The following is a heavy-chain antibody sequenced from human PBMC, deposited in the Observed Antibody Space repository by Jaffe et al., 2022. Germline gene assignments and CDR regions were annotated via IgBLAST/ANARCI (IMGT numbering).Heavy chain of an antibody. V-gene: IGHV3-7*01. D-gene: IGHD3-16*02. CDR3: AREAEGDDYIWGSYRYGPLFFDY. Sequence: EVQLVESGGGLVQPGGSLRLSCAASGFTFSSYWMSWVRQAPGKGLEWVANIKQDGSEKYYVDSVKGRFTISRDNAKNSLYLQMNSLRAEDTAVYYCAREAEGDDYIWGSYRYGPLFFDYWGQGTLVTVSS. CDR2: IKQDGSEK. J-gene: IGHJ4*02. CDR1: GFTFSSYW.